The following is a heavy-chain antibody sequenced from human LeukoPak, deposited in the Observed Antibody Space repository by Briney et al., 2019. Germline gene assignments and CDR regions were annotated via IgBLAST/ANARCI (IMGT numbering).Heavy chain of an antibody. CDR1: GFTFDDYA. D-gene: IGHD5-24*01. Sequence: GGSLRLSCAASGFTFDDYAMHWVRQAPGKGLEWVSGISWNSGSIGYADSVKGRFTISRDNAKNSLYLQMNSLRAEDTALYYCAKCTVVEMATMGPFDYWGQGTLVTVSS. CDR2: ISWNSGSI. J-gene: IGHJ4*02. CDR3: AKCTVVEMATMGPFDY. V-gene: IGHV3-9*01.